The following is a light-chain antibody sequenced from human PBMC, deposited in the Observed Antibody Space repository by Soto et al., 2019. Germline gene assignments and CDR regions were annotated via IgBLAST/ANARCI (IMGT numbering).Light chain of an antibody. CDR1: SNDIGAYNY. J-gene: IGLJ1*01. Sequence: QSALTQPPSASGSPGQSVTISCTGTSNDIGAYNYVSWYQQHPDKAPKLLIYEVFRRPSGVPDRFSGSRSGNTASLTVSGLQPEDEADYYCSSYAGRETGVFGTGTKLTVL. CDR2: EVF. V-gene: IGLV2-8*01. CDR3: SSYAGRETGV.